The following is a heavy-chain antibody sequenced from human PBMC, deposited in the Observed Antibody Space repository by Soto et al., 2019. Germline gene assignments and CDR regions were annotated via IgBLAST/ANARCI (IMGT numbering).Heavy chain of an antibody. V-gene: IGHV3-11*06. CDR2: ISYGSSYT. D-gene: IGHD3-22*01. Sequence: QVQLVESGGGLVKPGGTLRLSCTGSGFTFSDYYMTWIRQAPGKGLEWVSYISYGSSYTKYADSVKGRFTISRDNAKNSLFLQMNNLRTEDTAIYYCARDHKNSSAWWLDPWGRGALVTVSS. CDR3: ARDHKNSSAWWLDP. J-gene: IGHJ5*02. CDR1: GFTFSDYY.